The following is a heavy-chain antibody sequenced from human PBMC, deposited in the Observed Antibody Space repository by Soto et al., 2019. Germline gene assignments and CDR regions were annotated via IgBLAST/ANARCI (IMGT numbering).Heavy chain of an antibody. D-gene: IGHD4-4*01. V-gene: IGHV4-61*08. Sequence: QVKLQESGPGLVKPSETLSLTCTVSGAALSSGGYFWTWVRQPPGKGLEWLGYIYYSGGTNYNPSLKSRVTISLDKSKSQFSVRLSSVTAADTAVYYCTREQSDDNYFDPWRQGTLVTVSS. CDR3: TREQSDDNYFDP. CDR1: GAALSSGGYF. J-gene: IGHJ5*02. CDR2: IYYSGGT.